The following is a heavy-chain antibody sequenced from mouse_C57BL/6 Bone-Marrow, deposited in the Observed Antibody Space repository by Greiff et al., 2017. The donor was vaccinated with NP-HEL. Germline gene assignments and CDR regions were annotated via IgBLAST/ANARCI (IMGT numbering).Heavy chain of an antibody. J-gene: IGHJ1*03. Sequence: VQLQQSGAELVMPGASVKLSCKASGYTFTSYWMHWVKQRPGQGLEWIGEIDPSDSYTNYNQKFKGKSTLTVDKSSSTAYMQLSSLTSEDSAVYYCARDGYDENWYFDVWGTGTTVTVSS. CDR1: GYTFTSYW. V-gene: IGHV1-69*01. CDR2: IDPSDSYT. CDR3: ARDGYDENWYFDV. D-gene: IGHD2-2*01.